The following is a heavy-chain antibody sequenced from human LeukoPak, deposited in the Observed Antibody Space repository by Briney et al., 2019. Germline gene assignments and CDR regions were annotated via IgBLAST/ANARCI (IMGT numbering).Heavy chain of an antibody. CDR1: GFTFSDYW. CDR3: ARPRYCTGRSCWCDY. D-gene: IGHD2-8*02. J-gene: IGHJ4*02. V-gene: IGHV3-7*01. CDR2: IKFDVSEI. Sequence: GALRLSCAASGFTFSDYWMTWVRQAPGKGLEWVANIKFDVSEIYYADSVKGRFTISRDNAKNSLYLQMNSLRAEDTAVYYCARPRYCTGRSCWCDYWDQGTLVTVSS.